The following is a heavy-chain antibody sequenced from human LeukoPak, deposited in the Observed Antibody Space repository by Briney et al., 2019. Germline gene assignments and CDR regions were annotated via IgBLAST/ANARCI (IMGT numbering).Heavy chain of an antibody. CDR2: IYHSGST. CDR1: GGSISSSNW. V-gene: IGHV4-4*02. CDR3: ARVAAGKYFDY. Sequence: SETLSLTCAVSGGSISSSNWWSWVRQPPGKGLEWIGEIYHSGSTNYNPSLKSRVIISVDKSKNQFSLKLTSVTAADTAVYYCARVAAGKYFDYWGQGTLVTVSS. J-gene: IGHJ4*02. D-gene: IGHD1-26*01.